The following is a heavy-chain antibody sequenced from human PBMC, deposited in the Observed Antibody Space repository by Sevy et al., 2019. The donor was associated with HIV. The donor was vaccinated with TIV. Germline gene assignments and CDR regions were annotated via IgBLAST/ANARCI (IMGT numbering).Heavy chain of an antibody. Sequence: ASVKVSCKATGYTFTGYYLHWVRQAPGRGLEWMGWINPNRGDTHYAQKFQGWATMTSDTSISTAYMELDRLTSDDTAVYYCARGGYSSANFYSHGVDVWGLGTTVTVSS. J-gene: IGHJ6*02. CDR3: ARGGYSSANFYSHGVDV. V-gene: IGHV1-2*04. D-gene: IGHD5-18*01. CDR2: INPNRGDT. CDR1: GYTFTGYY.